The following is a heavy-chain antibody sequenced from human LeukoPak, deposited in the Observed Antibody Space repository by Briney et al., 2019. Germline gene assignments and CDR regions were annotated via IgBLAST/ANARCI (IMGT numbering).Heavy chain of an antibody. D-gene: IGHD6-19*01. J-gene: IGHJ4*02. V-gene: IGHV3-74*03. CDR3: ANIDGGWHGPLAPPPSSNY. CDR2: INGDGSTT. CDR1: GFTFSTYW. Sequence: GGSLRLSCTASGFTFSTYWINWVRQSPGKGLVWVALINGDGSTTTHADSVKGRFTISRDNSKNTLYLQMNSLRAEDTAVYYCANIDGGWHGPLAPPPSSNYWGQGTLVTVSS.